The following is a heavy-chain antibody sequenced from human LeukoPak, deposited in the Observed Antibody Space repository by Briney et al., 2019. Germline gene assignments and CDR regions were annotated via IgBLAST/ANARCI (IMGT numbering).Heavy chain of an antibody. Sequence: GASVKVSCKASGYTFGCYGVSWVRQAPGQGLEWMAWISPYNGNTNYAQKSQGRVTMTTDTSTSTAYMELRSLRADDTAVYYCARDSASVWPGSSGWSNWFDPWGQGTLVTVSS. CDR3: ARDSASVWPGSSGWSNWFDP. CDR2: ISPYNGNT. CDR1: GYTFGCYG. J-gene: IGHJ5*02. V-gene: IGHV1-18*01. D-gene: IGHD6-19*01.